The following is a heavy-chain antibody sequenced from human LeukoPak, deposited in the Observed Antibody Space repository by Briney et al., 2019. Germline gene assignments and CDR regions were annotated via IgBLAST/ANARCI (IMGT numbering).Heavy chain of an antibody. CDR2: ISYDGSNK. CDR1: GFTFSSYG. Sequence: GGSLRLSCAASGFTFSSYGMHWVRQAPGKGLEWVAVISYDGSNKYYADSVKGRFTISRDNSKNTLYLQMSSLRADDTAVYYCAKDTPLCYFDYWGQGTLVTVSS. V-gene: IGHV3-30*18. CDR3: AKDTPLCYFDY. D-gene: IGHD3-16*01. J-gene: IGHJ4*02.